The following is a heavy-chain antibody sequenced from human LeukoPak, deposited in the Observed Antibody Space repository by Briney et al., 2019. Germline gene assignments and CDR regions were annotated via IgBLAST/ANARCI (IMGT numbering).Heavy chain of an antibody. CDR2: ISYDGSNK. CDR3: ARDEAGDNDY. J-gene: IGHJ4*02. V-gene: IGHV3-30-3*01. Sequence: GGSLRLSCAASGFTFSDYYMSWIRQAPGKGLEWVAVISYDGSNKYYADSVKGRFTISRDNSKNTLYLQMNSLRAEDTAVYYCARDEAGDNDYWGQGTLVTVSS. D-gene: IGHD1-26*01. CDR1: GFTFSDYY.